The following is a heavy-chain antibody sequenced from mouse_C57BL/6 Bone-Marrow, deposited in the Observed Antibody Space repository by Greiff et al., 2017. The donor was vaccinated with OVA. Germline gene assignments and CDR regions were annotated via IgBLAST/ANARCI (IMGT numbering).Heavy chain of an antibody. V-gene: IGHV1-50*01. CDR3: AREGYYYGNFFAY. CDR1: GYTFTSYW. J-gene: IGHJ3*01. CDR2: IDPSDSYT. Sequence: VQLQQPGAELVKPGASVKLSCKASGYTFTSYWMQWVKQRPGQGLEWIGEIDPSDSYTNYNQKFKGKATLTVDTSSSTAYMQLSSLTSEDSAVYYCAREGYYYGNFFAYWGQGTLVTVSA. D-gene: IGHD1-1*01.